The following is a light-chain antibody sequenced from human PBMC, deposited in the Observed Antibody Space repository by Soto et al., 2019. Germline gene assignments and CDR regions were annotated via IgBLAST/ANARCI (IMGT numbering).Light chain of an antibody. V-gene: IGKV1-5*01. CDR3: QEYNSWRGEWT. CDR1: QSINIW. CDR2: DAS. Sequence: DIQTTQSPSTLSASVGDRVTITCRASQSINIWLAWYQQKAGKAPKLLIYDASTLESGVPSRFSGSGSRTEFTLTISSLQPDDFATYYCQEYNSWRGEWTFGQGTKVEIK. J-gene: IGKJ1*01.